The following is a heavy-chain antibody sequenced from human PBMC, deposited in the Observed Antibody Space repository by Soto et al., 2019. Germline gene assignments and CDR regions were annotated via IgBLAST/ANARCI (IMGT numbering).Heavy chain of an antibody. CDR1: GFTFSDYY. V-gene: IGHV3-11*01. Sequence: GGSLRLSCAASGFTFSDYYMSWIRQAPGKXLEWVSSISSSGSTIYYSDSVKGRFTISRDNAKNSLYLQMNSLIAEDTAVYYCARDKALGYCSSTSCQGTIDYWGQGTLVTVSS. CDR2: ISSSGSTI. CDR3: ARDKALGYCSSTSCQGTIDY. D-gene: IGHD2-2*01. J-gene: IGHJ4*02.